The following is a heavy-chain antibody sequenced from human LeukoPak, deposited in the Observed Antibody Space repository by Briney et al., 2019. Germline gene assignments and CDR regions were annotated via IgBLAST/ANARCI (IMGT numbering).Heavy chain of an antibody. CDR1: GGSISSYY. D-gene: IGHD3-10*01. J-gene: IGHJ2*01. CDR3: ARLLGFGPHWYFDL. CDR2: IHYTGST. V-gene: IGHV4-59*01. Sequence: SETLSLTCTVSGGSISSYYWSWIRQSPGKGLECIGYIHYTGSTNYNPSLKSRVTMSVDTSKNQFSLKLSSVTAADTAVYYCARLLGFGPHWYFDLWGRGTLVTVSS.